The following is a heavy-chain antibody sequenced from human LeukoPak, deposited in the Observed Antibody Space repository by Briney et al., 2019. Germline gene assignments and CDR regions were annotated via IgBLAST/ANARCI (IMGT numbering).Heavy chain of an antibody. CDR3: ASLGTTTVVTRGYFDL. CDR2: INSNSGGT. Sequence: ASVKVSRKASGYTFTGYYMHWVRQAPGQGLEWMGWINSNSGGTNYAQKFQGRVTMTRDTSISTAYMELSRLRSDDTAVYYCASLGTTTVVTRGYFDLWGRGTLVTVSS. D-gene: IGHD4-23*01. J-gene: IGHJ2*01. V-gene: IGHV1-2*02. CDR1: GYTFTGYY.